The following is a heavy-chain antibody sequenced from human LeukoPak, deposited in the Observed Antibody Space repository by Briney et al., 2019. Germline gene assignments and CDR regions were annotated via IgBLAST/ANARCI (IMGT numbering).Heavy chain of an antibody. J-gene: IGHJ4*02. CDR1: GGSIAIHY. V-gene: IGHV4-39*06. CDR2: VYSSGSV. CDR3: ARTAKYYYGSETYYFFDY. Sequence: SETLSLTCAVSGGSIAIHYWAWIRQSPGRGLEWLGSVYSSGSVYYNPSLKSRVTILVDTSKNQFALKLRSVTAADTAVYYCARTAKYYYGSETYYFFDYWGQGTLVTVSS. D-gene: IGHD3-10*01.